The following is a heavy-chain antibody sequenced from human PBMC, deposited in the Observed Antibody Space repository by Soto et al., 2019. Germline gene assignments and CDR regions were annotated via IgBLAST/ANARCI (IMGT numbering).Heavy chain of an antibody. CDR2: INHSGGT. J-gene: IGHJ5*02. V-gene: IGHV4-34*01. CDR3: ARGFMTTVTLNWFDP. D-gene: IGHD4-17*01. CDR1: GGSFSGYY. Sequence: SETLSLTCAVYGGSFSGYYWSWIRQPPGKGLEWIGEINHSGGTNYNPSLKSRVTISVDTSKNQFSLKLSSVTAADTAVYYCARGFMTTVTLNWFDPWGQGTLVTVS.